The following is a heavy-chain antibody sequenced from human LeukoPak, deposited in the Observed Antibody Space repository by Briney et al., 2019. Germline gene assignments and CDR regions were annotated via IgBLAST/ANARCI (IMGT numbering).Heavy chain of an antibody. CDR1: GFTFDDYT. D-gene: IGHD3-16*02. V-gene: IGHV3-43*01. Sequence: GGSLRLSCAASGFTFDDYTMHWVRQAPGKGLEWVSLISWDGGSTSYADSVKGRFTISRDNAKNTLYLQMNSLRAEDTAVYYCARDPLGDYVWGSYRHGAFDIWGQGTMVTVSS. CDR3: ARDPLGDYVWGSYRHGAFDI. CDR2: ISWDGGST. J-gene: IGHJ3*02.